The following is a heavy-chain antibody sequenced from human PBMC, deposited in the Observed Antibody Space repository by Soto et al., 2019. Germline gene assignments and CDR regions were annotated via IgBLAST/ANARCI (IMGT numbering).Heavy chain of an antibody. V-gene: IGHV1-3*01. CDR1: GYTFTSYA. Sequence: ASVKVSGKASGYTFTSYAMHWVRQAPGQRLEWMGWINAGNGNTKYSQKFQGRVTITRDTSASTAYMELSSLRSEDTAVYYCASSVAGRRSLVYWGQGTLVTVSS. CDR2: INAGNGNT. J-gene: IGHJ4*02. CDR3: ASSVAGRRSLVY. D-gene: IGHD6-19*01.